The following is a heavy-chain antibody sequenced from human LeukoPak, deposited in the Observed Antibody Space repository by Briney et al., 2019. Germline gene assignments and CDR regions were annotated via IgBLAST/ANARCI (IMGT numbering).Heavy chain of an antibody. J-gene: IGHJ4*02. D-gene: IGHD1-26*01. Sequence: VASVKVSCRASVHTFTSYGISCVRQAPGQGLEWMGWISAYNGNTNYAQKLQGRVTMTTDTSTSTAYMELRSLRSDDTAVYYCARSIVGAFDYWGQGTLVTVSS. V-gene: IGHV1-18*01. CDR2: ISAYNGNT. CDR1: VHTFTSYG. CDR3: ARSIVGAFDY.